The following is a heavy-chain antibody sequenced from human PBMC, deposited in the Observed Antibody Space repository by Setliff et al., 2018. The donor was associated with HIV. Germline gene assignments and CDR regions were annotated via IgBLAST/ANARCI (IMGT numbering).Heavy chain of an antibody. CDR3: MYGGRTATTH. CDR2: IRYDESDK. CDR1: GFIFSSHG. D-gene: IGHD4-17*01. J-gene: IGHJ4*02. V-gene: IGHV3-30*02. Sequence: GGSLRLSCAASGFIFSSHGMHWVRQAPGKGLEWVAFIRYDESDKQYADSVKGRFTISRDNAKYSLYLQMNTLRVEDTAVYYCMYGGRTATTHWGQGTLVTVSS.